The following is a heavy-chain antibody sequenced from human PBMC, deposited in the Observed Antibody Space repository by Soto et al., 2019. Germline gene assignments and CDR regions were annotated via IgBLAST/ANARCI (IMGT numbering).Heavy chain of an antibody. V-gene: IGHV4-59*13. CDR3: ARATLAAAKPQFDF. CDR2: FFYTGST. CDR1: GVSIYDYY. Sequence: QVQLQESGPGLVKPSETLSLTCTVSGVSIYDYYWTWIRQPPGKGLEWIGYFFYTGSTNYNPSLKSRVTISGDKSKNQFSLKLNSVTPADTAVYYCARATLAAAKPQFDFWGQGILDTVSS. J-gene: IGHJ4*02. D-gene: IGHD6-13*01.